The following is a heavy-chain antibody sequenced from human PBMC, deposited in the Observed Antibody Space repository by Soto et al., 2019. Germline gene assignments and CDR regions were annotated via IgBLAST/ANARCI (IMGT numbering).Heavy chain of an antibody. D-gene: IGHD3-22*01. CDR1: GGSVSSGSYY. Sequence: ETLSLTCTVSGGSVSSGSYYWSWIRQPPGKGLEWIGYIYYSGSTNYNPSLKSQVTISVDTSKNQFSLKLSSVTAADTAVYYCARVPYHYDSSGYYYSYYGMDVWGQGTTVTVSS. CDR2: IYYSGST. J-gene: IGHJ6*02. V-gene: IGHV4-61*01. CDR3: ARVPYHYDSSGYYYSYYGMDV.